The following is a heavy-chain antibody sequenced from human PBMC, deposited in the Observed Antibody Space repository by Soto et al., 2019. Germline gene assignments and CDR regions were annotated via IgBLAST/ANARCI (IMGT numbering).Heavy chain of an antibody. V-gene: IGHV3-23*01. CDR3: AKDLSGWFDP. CDR2: ISGSGGST. Sequence: WGSLRLSCAASGFTFISYAISCVRQSPGKWLEWVSAISGSGGSTYYADSVKGRFTISRDNSKNTLYLQMNSLRAEDTAVYYCAKDLSGWFDPWGQGTLVTVSS. CDR1: GFTFISYA. J-gene: IGHJ5*02.